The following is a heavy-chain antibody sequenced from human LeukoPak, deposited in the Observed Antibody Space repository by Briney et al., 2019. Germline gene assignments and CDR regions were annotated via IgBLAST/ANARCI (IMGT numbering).Heavy chain of an antibody. J-gene: IGHJ3*02. CDR3: AKGVVYYDFWSGDDAFDI. Sequence: PGGSLRLSCAASGFTFSSYAMSWVRQAPGKGLEWVSAISGSGGSTYYADSVKGRFTISRDNSKNTLYLQMNSLRAEDTAVYYCAKGVVYYDFWSGDDAFDIWGQGTMVTVSS. CDR1: GFTFSSYA. V-gene: IGHV3-23*01. D-gene: IGHD3-3*01. CDR2: ISGSGGST.